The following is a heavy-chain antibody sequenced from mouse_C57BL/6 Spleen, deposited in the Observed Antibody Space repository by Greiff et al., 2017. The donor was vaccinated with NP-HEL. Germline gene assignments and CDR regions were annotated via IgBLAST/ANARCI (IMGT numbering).Heavy chain of an antibody. V-gene: IGHV1-64*01. D-gene: IGHD2-12*01. J-gene: IGHJ4*01. CDR2: IHPNSGST. CDR3: ARVLQDYYAMDY. CDR1: GYTFTSYW. Sequence: QVQLQQPGAELVKPGASVKLSCKASGYTFTSYWMHWVKQRPGQGLEWIGMIHPNSGSTNYNEKFKSKATLTVDKSSSTAYMQLSSLTSEDSAVYYCARVLQDYYAMDYWGQGTSVTVSS.